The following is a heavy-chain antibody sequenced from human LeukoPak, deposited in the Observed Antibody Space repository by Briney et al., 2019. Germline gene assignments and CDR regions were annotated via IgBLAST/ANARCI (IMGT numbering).Heavy chain of an antibody. CDR1: GGSFSGYY. V-gene: IGHV4-34*01. CDR3: ARAANNYDFWSGYLRNWFDP. D-gene: IGHD3-3*01. Sequence: SETLSLTCAVYGGSFSGYYWSWIRQPPGKGLEWIGGINHSGSTNYNPSLKSRVTISVDTSKNQFSLKLSSVTAADTAVYYCARAANNYDFWSGYLRNWFDPWGQGTLVTVSS. CDR2: INHSGST. J-gene: IGHJ5*02.